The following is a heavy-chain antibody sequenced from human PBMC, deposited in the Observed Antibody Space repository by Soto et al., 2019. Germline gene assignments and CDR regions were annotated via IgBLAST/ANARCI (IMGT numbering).Heavy chain of an antibody. CDR3: AKVPDYATDWYFDL. V-gene: IGHV3-30*18. CDR2: ISYDGSDK. J-gene: IGHJ2*01. CDR1: GFTFSNNG. Sequence: QVQLVESGGGVVQPGRSLRLSCAASGFTFSNNGMHWVRQAPGKGLEWVAFISYDGSDKFYADSVKGRFTISRDNSENTRYLQVNSLRAEDTGVYYCAKVPDYATDWYFDLWGRGTLVTVSS. D-gene: IGHD4-17*01.